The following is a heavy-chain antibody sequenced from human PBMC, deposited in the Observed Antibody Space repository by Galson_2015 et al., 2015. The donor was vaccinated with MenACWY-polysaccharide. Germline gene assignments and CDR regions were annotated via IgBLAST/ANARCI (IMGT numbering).Heavy chain of an antibody. Sequence: SLRLSCAASGFTFSSYWMSWVRQAPGKGLEWVANIKQDGSEIYYVDSVKGRFTISRDNAKNSLYLQMNSLRGEDTAVYYCARDSGRGGTSYWGQGTLVTVSS. V-gene: IGHV3-7*01. CDR1: GFTFSSYW. CDR2: IKQDGSEI. CDR3: ARDSGRGGTSY. D-gene: IGHD4-23*01. J-gene: IGHJ4*02.